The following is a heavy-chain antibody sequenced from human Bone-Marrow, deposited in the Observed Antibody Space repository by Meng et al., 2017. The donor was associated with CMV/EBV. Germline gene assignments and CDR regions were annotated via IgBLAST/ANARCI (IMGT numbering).Heavy chain of an antibody. J-gene: IGHJ4*02. CDR1: GFIFSSYG. Sequence: GESLKISCAASGFIFSSYGMHWVRQAPGKGLDWVAFLRYDGSNKYYADSVKGRFTISRDNSKNTLYLQMNSLRPEDTAVYYCATTTVDFWSGYFDYWGQGTLVTVSS. D-gene: IGHD3-3*01. V-gene: IGHV3-30*02. CDR2: LRYDGSNK. CDR3: ATTTVDFWSGYFDY.